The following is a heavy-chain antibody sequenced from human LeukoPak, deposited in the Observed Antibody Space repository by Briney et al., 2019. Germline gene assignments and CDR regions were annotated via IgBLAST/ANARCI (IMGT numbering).Heavy chain of an antibody. J-gene: IGHJ6*04. V-gene: IGHV3-48*04. CDR1: GFTLSSYS. CDR3: AELGITMIGGV. Sequence: PGGSLRLSCAASGFTLSSYSMNWVRQAPGKGLEWVSYISSSGSTIYYADSVKGRFTISRDNAKNSLQMNSLRAEDTAVYYCAELGITMIGGVWGKGTTVTISS. CDR2: ISSSGSTI. D-gene: IGHD3-10*02.